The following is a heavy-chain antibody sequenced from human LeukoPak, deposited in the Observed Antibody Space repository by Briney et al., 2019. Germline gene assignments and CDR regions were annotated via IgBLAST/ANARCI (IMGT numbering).Heavy chain of an antibody. Sequence: ASVKVSCKASGGTFSSYAISWVRQAPGQGLEWMGGIIPIFGTANYAQKFQGRVTITTDESTSTAYMELSSLRSEDTAVYYCARDSVVVVPAASDYYYYYYMDVWGKGTTVTVSS. CDR3: ARDSVVVVPAASDYYYYYYMDV. V-gene: IGHV1-69*05. J-gene: IGHJ6*03. CDR1: GGTFSSYA. D-gene: IGHD2-2*01. CDR2: IIPIFGTA.